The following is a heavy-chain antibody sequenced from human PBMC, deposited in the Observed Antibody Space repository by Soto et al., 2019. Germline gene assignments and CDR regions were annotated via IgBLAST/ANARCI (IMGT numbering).Heavy chain of an antibody. CDR2: ISDSGRSS. D-gene: IGHD2-15*01. CDR1: GITFSSDL. J-gene: IGHJ4*02. Sequence: EVQLLESGGGLVQPGGSLRLSCAASGITFSSDLMSWVRQAPGKGLVWVSGISDSGRSSSYAHSVKGRFTISRDNSRHTLVLQPNSLTAEATGVYHCVKGGRIEISDYWGQGTLVTVSA. V-gene: IGHV3-23*01. CDR3: VKGGRIEISDY.